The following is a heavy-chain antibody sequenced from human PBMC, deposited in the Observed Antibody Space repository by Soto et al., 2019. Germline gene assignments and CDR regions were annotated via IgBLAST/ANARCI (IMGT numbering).Heavy chain of an antibody. J-gene: IGHJ4*02. V-gene: IGHV1-69*01. D-gene: IGHD3-16*01. Sequence: QMEQSGAEVRKPGSSVKVSCTPSGGSLTSYPMAWVRQAPGQGFEWMGGIIPIHGTTEYAQQFQGRVTITADESTNRATLDLTGLTSEDTAVYYCARGWGLVSWGQGTLVTVSS. CDR1: GGSLTSYP. CDR3: ARGWGLVS. CDR2: IIPIHGTT.